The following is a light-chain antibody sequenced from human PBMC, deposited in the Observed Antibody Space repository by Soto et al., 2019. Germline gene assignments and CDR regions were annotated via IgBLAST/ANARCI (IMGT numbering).Light chain of an antibody. V-gene: IGKV1-5*03. CDR1: QSISSW. CDR2: KAF. Sequence: DVQLTQSSSSLSASVGDRVTITCRASQSISSWLAWYQQKPGKAPKLLIYKAFTLESGVPSRFSSSGSGTEFTLTISSLQPDDFATYHCQQYNSYPWTFGQGTKVDIK. J-gene: IGKJ1*01. CDR3: QQYNSYPWT.